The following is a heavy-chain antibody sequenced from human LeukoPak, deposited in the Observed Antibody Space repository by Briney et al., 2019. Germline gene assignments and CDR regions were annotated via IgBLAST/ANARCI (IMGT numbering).Heavy chain of an antibody. J-gene: IGHJ4*02. Sequence: PGGSLRLSCAASGFTFSSYGMHWVRQAPGKGLEWVAFIRYDGSNKYYADSVKGRFTISRDNAKNSLYLQMNSLRAEDTAVYYCARDCSSTSCYSWIDYWGQGTLVTVSS. CDR2: IRYDGSNK. D-gene: IGHD2-2*02. V-gene: IGHV3-30*02. CDR3: ARDCSSTSCYSWIDY. CDR1: GFTFSSYG.